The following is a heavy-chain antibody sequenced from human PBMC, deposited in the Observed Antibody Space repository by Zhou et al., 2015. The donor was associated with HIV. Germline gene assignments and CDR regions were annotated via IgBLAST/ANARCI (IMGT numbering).Heavy chain of an antibody. Sequence: QVQRVQSGAEMKKPGSSVKVSCKASGGTFSRYAISWVRQAPGQGLEWMGGIIPIFGTANYAQKFQGRVTITADESTSTAYMELSSLRSEDAAVYFCARSSVNHDNAFDLWGQGTKVIVSS. D-gene: IGHD1-14*01. CDR3: ARSSVNHDNAFDL. J-gene: IGHJ3*01. V-gene: IGHV1-69*01. CDR1: GGTFSRYA. CDR2: IIPIFGTA.